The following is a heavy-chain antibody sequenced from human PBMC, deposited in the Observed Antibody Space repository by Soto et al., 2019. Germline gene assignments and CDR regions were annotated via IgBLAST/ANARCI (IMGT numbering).Heavy chain of an antibody. J-gene: IGHJ4*02. V-gene: IGHV3-30*18. D-gene: IGHD5-12*01. Sequence: PGGSLTLFCAASGFTFSKYGMHSVRPGRIKVMEWVAAMEYDGNKKSHGDSVKCRCIFSIDNSSNLLFLQMNILLIVDSAMYYCVKDHRDGYNYGEIESWSQGT. CDR3: VKDHRDGYNYGEIES. CDR1: GFTFSKYG. CDR2: MEYDGNKK.